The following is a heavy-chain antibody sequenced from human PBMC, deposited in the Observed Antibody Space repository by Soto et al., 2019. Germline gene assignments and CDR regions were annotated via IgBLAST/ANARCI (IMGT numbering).Heavy chain of an antibody. V-gene: IGHV1-46*01. J-gene: IGHJ4*02. CDR3: ARVKVGGSEYFFDY. Sequence: QVQLVQSGAEVKKPGASVKVSCKASGYTFTRYNMHWVRQAPGQGLEWMAIINPSGGSTYYVQKFEGRVTLTRDTSTSTVYMELSSLRSEDTAVYYCARVKVGGSEYFFDYWGQGTLVTVSS. CDR2: INPSGGST. CDR1: GYTFTRYN. D-gene: IGHD2-15*01.